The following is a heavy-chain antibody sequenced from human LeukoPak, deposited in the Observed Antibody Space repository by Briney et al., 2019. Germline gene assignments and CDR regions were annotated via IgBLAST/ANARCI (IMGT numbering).Heavy chain of an antibody. CDR3: AREFYDSSFDY. CDR1: GFTLSIYS. CDR2: ISSSSSSI. Sequence: GGSLRLSCAASGFTLSIYSMNWVRQAPGRGLEWISYISSSSSSIYYADSVKGRFTISRDNAKNSLYLQMNSLRAEDTAVYYCAREFYDSSFDYWGQGTLVTVS. D-gene: IGHD3-22*01. J-gene: IGHJ4*02. V-gene: IGHV3-48*04.